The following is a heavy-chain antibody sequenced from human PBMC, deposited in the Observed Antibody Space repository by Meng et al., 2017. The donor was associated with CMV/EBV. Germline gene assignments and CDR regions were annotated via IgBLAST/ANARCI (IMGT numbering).Heavy chain of an antibody. CDR3: ARRPINYYDSSDGHPPLDY. Sequence: SETLSLTCAVYGGSFSGYYWSWIRQPPGKGLEWIGEINHSGSTNYNPSLKSRVTISVDTSKNQSSLKLSSVTAADTAVYYCARRPINYYDSSDGHPPLDYWGQGTLVTVSS. CDR1: GGSFSGYY. V-gene: IGHV4-34*01. J-gene: IGHJ4*02. D-gene: IGHD3-22*01. CDR2: INHSGST.